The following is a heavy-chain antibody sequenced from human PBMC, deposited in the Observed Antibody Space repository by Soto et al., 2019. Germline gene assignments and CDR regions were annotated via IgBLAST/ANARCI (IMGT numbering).Heavy chain of an antibody. V-gene: IGHV1-58*02. CDR2: IVVGSGNT. Sequence: SVKVSCKASGFTFTSSAMQWVRQARGQRLEWIGWIVVGSGNTNYAQKFQERVTITRDMSTSTAYMELSSLRSEDTAVYYCAAVPRHDYGDTPYFDYWSQGTLVTVSS. D-gene: IGHD4-17*01. CDR1: GFTFTSSA. CDR3: AAVPRHDYGDTPYFDY. J-gene: IGHJ4*02.